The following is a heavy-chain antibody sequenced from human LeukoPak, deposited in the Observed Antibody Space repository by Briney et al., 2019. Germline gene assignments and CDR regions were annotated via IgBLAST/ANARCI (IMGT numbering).Heavy chain of an antibody. Sequence: QPGGSVRLSCAASGFTFNTYDMQCVRDAPGKGLVGVVFIRYDGSNKYYADSVKGRFTISRDNSKNTLYLQMNSLRAEDTAVYYCAKREIPYCDQYYFYYWGQGTLVTVS. V-gene: IGHV3-30*02. CDR3: AKREIPYCDQYYFYY. D-gene: IGHD4-17*01. CDR2: IRYDGSNK. CDR1: GFTFNTYD. J-gene: IGHJ4*02.